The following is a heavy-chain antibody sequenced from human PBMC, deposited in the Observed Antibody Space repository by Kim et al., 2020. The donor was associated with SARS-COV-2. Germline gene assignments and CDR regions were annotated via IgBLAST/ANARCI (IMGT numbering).Heavy chain of an antibody. CDR3: ARDKARIVGATAFDY. V-gene: IGHV1-18*01. D-gene: IGHD1-26*01. J-gene: IGHJ4*02. Sequence: AQKRQGRVTMTTDTSTSTAYMELRSLRSDDTAVYYCARDKARIVGATAFDYWGQGTLVTVSS.